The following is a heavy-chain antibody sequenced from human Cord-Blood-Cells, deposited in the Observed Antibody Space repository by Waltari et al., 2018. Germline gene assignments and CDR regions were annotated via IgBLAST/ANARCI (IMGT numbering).Heavy chain of an antibody. CDR2: INPNSGGT. D-gene: IGHD5-12*01. CDR1: GYTFTGSF. CDR3: ARGSRRWLQSDAFDI. V-gene: IGHV1-2*02. J-gene: IGHJ3*02. Sequence: QVQLVQSGAEVKKPGASVQVSCKASGYTFTGSFMHWVRQPPGQGLERMGWINPNSGGTNYAQKFQGRVTMTRDTSISTAYMELSRLRSDDTAVYYCARGSRRWLQSDAFDIWGQGTMVTVSS.